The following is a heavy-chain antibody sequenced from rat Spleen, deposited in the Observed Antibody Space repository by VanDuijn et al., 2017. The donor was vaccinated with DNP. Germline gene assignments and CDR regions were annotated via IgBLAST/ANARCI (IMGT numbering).Heavy chain of an antibody. CDR1: GFIFSDYA. J-gene: IGHJ2*01. CDR3: VRWYNSGYYFDY. CDR2: IIYDGTST. V-gene: IGHV5-17*01. D-gene: IGHD4-3*01. Sequence: EVQLVESGGGLVRPGSSLRLSCAASGFIFSDYAMAWVRQSPKMGLEWVATIIYDGTSTFYRDSVTGRFTISRDNAKSTLYLQMNSLRSEDMATYYCVRWYNSGYYFDYWGQGVMVTVSS.